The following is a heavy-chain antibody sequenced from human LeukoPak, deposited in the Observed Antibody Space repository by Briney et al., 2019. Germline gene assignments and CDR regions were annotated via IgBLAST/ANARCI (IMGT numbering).Heavy chain of an antibody. Sequence: GGSLRLSCAASGFTFSSYWMSWVRQAPGKGPEWVANIKQDGSEKHYVDSVKGRFTISRDNAKNSLYLQMNSLRAEDTAVYYCARPGYCSGDTCYVAFDIWGQGTMVTVSS. V-gene: IGHV3-7*01. CDR1: GFTFSSYW. CDR3: ARPGYCSGDTCYVAFDI. D-gene: IGHD2-15*01. J-gene: IGHJ3*02. CDR2: IKQDGSEK.